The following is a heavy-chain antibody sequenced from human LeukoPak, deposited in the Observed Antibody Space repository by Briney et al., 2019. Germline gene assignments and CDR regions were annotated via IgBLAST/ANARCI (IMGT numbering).Heavy chain of an antibody. CDR1: GFTFSSYA. CDR3: ARARERYWYFDL. Sequence: GGSLRLSCAASGFTFSSYAMHWVRQAPGKGLEWVAVISYDGSNKYYADSVKGRFTISRDNSKNTLYLQMNSLRAEDTAVYYCARARERYWYFDLWGRGTLVTVSS. V-gene: IGHV3-30-3*01. CDR2: ISYDGSNK. J-gene: IGHJ2*01. D-gene: IGHD1-1*01.